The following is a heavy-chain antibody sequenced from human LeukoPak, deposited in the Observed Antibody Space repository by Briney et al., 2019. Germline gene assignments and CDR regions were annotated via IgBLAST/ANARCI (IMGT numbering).Heavy chain of an antibody. CDR1: GFTFSSYW. J-gene: IGHJ4*02. Sequence: PGGSLRLSCAASGFTFSSYWMSWVRQAPGKGLEWIGEINHSGSTNYNPSLKSRVTISVDTSKNQFSLKLSSVTAADTAVYYCARRPLIYGYSSGWYRLYFDYWGQGTLVTVSS. CDR3: ARRPLIYGYSSGWYRLYFDY. D-gene: IGHD6-19*01. CDR2: INHSGST. V-gene: IGHV4-34*01.